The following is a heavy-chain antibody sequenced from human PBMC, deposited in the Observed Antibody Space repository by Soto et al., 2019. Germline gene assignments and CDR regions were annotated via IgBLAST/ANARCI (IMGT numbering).Heavy chain of an antibody. Sequence: GGSLRLSCEASGFTFSGYALHWVRQAPGKGLEWVAVMSYNGGNIYYADSVKGRFTISRDNSKNILYLQMNSLRAEDTALYYCARRMAFTTGWYFDYWGQGTLVTVSS. CDR1: GFTFSGYA. D-gene: IGHD6-19*01. J-gene: IGHJ4*02. V-gene: IGHV3-30-3*01. CDR2: MSYNGGNI. CDR3: ARRMAFTTGWYFDY.